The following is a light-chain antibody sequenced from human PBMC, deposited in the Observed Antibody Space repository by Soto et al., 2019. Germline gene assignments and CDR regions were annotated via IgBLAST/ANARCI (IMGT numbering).Light chain of an antibody. V-gene: IGKV3-20*01. CDR1: QSVNSNY. Sequence: EVVLTQSPGTLSLSPGERATLSCRASQSVNSNYLAWYQQKPGQAPRLLIYAVSSRATGIPDRFSGSGSGTDFTLTISRLEPEDFAVYYCQQYDNSHLTFGGGTKVEIK. CDR2: AVS. J-gene: IGKJ4*01. CDR3: QQYDNSHLT.